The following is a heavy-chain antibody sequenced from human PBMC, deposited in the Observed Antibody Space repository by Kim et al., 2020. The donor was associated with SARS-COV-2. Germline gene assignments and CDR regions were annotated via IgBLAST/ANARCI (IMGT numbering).Heavy chain of an antibody. V-gene: IGHV4-34*01. D-gene: IGHD5-12*01. J-gene: IGHJ4*02. CDR3: ARVPGRYSGYDYGGY. Sequence: PSPKSRVTISVDTSKNQFSLKLSSVTAADTAVYYCARVPGRYSGYDYGGYWGQGTLVTVSS.